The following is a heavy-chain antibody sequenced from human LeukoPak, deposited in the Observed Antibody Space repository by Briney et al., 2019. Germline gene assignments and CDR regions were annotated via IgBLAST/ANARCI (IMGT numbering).Heavy chain of an antibody. CDR1: GFTFSGSA. D-gene: IGHD3-9*01. V-gene: IGHV3-73*01. J-gene: IGHJ6*03. CDR2: IRSKANSHAT. CDR3: TSPNYDITQAPEGSYYYYYMDV. Sequence: PGGSLRLSCAASGFTFSGSAMHWVRQASGKGLEWVGRIRSKANSHATAYAASVKGRFTISRDDSKNTAYLQMNSLKTEDTAVYYCTSPNYDITQAPEGSYYYYYMDVWGKGTTVTVSS.